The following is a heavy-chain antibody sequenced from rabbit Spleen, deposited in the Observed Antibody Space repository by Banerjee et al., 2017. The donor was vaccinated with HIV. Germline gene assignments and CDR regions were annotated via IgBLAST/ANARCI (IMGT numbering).Heavy chain of an antibody. CDR2: INIVTGKS. J-gene: IGHJ4*01. Sequence: QSLEESGGDLVKPGASLTLTCTASGFSFSDKDVMCWVRQAPGKGLEWIACINIVTGKSVYASWAKGRFIMSRTSSTTVTLQMTSLTAADTATYFCARETSSGWGVVSYYFNLWGQGTLVTVS. V-gene: IGHV1S40*01. D-gene: IGHD4-1*01. CDR3: ARETSSGWGVVSYYFNL. CDR1: GFSFSDKDV.